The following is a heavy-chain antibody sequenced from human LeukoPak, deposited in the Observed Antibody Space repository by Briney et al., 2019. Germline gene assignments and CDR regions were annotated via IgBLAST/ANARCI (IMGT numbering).Heavy chain of an antibody. D-gene: IGHD3-22*01. CDR3: ARWGYFESSGYFVVEY. CDR2: IHYSGST. J-gene: IGHJ4*02. CDR1: GGSLSRYY. V-gene: IGHV4-59*01. Sequence: SETLSLTCTVSGGSLSRYYWNWIRQPPGERLEWIGWIHYSGSTAYNPSLESRVTMSVDTSKNYISLKMSSVTAADTATYYCARWGYFESSGYFVVEYWGQGALVTVSS.